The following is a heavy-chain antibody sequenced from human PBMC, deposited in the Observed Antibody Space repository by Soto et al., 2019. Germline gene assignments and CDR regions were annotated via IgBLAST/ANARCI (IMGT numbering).Heavy chain of an antibody. D-gene: IGHD7-27*01. J-gene: IGHJ6*03. CDR3: ARDLSWGSNWYYYMDV. Sequence: PGGSLRLSCATSGFILSDCAMNWVRQAPGKGLEWVSYISSSSSVIDYADSVKGRFTVSRDNARSSLYLQMNSLRAEDTAVYYCARDLSWGSNWYYYMDVWGKGTTVTVSS. CDR2: ISSSSSVI. V-gene: IGHV3-48*01. CDR1: GFILSDCA.